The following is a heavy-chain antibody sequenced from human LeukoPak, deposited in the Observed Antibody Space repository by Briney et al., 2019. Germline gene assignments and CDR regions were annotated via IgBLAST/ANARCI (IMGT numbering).Heavy chain of an antibody. V-gene: IGHV4-59*01. CDR3: ARHQRYSSSSGGRGLRY. Sequence: SETLSLTCTVSGGSISSYYWSWIRQPPGKGLEWIGYIYYSGSTNYNPSLKSRVTISVDTSKNQFTLKLSSVTAADTAVYYCARHQRYSSSSGGRGLRYWGQGTLVTVSS. D-gene: IGHD6-6*01. CDR2: IYYSGST. CDR1: GGSISSYY. J-gene: IGHJ4*02.